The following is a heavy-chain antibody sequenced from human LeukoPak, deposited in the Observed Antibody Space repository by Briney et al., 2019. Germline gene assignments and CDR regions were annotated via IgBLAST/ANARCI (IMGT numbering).Heavy chain of an antibody. J-gene: IGHJ4*02. Sequence: PGGSLRLSCAASGFTFNNYGMHWVRQAPGKGLEWVSAFSASGSTYYADSVKGRFTVSRDNSENMLYLQMNSLRAEDTAVYYCAQDLSYIGLDNWGQGTLVTVSS. CDR2: FSASGST. V-gene: IGHV3-23*01. CDR3: AQDLSYIGLDN. D-gene: IGHD2-15*01. CDR1: GFTFNNYG.